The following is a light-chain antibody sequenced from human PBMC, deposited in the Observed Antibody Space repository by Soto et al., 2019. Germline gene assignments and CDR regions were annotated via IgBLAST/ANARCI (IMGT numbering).Light chain of an antibody. CDR3: CSFAGGRTYV. Sequence: QSALTQPASVSGSPGQSITISCTGTSRDVGSYNLVSWYQQHPGQAPTLMIYESSKRTSGISTRFSGSRSGNTTSLTISGLQAEDEADYYCCSFAGGRTYVFGTGT. CDR2: ESS. J-gene: IGLJ1*01. CDR1: SRDVGSYNL. V-gene: IGLV2-23*01.